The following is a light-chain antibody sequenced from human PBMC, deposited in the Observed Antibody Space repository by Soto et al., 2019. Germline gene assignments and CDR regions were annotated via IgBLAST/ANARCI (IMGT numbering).Light chain of an antibody. CDR3: CSYAGTPYV. Sequence: QSVLTQPRSVSGSPGQSVTISCTGTSSDVGGYNCVSWYQQYPGKAPKLMIHDVTERPSGVPDRFSGSKSDNTASLTISGLQAEDEADYYCCSYAGTPYVFGTGTKLTVL. V-gene: IGLV2-11*01. CDR1: SSDVGGYNC. J-gene: IGLJ1*01. CDR2: DVT.